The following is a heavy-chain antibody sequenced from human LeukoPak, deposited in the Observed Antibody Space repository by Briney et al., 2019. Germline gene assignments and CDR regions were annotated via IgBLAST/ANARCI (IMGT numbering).Heavy chain of an antibody. CDR1: GFTFSSYS. CDR3: ARYYPMDV. D-gene: IGHD3-10*01. CDR2: ISTSSIAK. Sequence: GGSLRLSCAASGFTFSSYSMTWVRQAPGKGLEWISYISTSSIAKYYADPVKGRFAISRDNAKNSMYLQMNSLRAEDTAVYYCARYYPMDVWGQGTTVTVSS. V-gene: IGHV3-48*01. J-gene: IGHJ6*02.